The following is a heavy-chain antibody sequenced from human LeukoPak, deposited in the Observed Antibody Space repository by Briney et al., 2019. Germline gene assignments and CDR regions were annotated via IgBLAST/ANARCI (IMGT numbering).Heavy chain of an antibody. V-gene: IGHV1-46*01. D-gene: IGHD3-10*01. J-gene: IGHJ4*02. CDR1: GYNFSGYY. Sequence: ASVKVSCKASGYNFSGYYMHWVRQAPGQGLEWMGIINPRGGSASSAQKFQGRVTMTRDTSTSTVHMELGSLRSEDTAVYYCARDYHGSGSLTTFDYWGQGTLVTVSS. CDR3: ARDYHGSGSLTTFDY. CDR2: INPRGGSA.